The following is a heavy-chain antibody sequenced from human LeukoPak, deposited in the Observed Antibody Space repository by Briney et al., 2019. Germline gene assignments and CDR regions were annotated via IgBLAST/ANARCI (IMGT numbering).Heavy chain of an antibody. CDR1: GGSISSSSYY. CDR2: IYTSGST. D-gene: IGHD6-6*01. CDR3: ARDASIAARPGYYYYMDV. Sequence: SETLSLTCTVSGGSISSSSYYWGWIRQPPGKGLEWIGRIYTSGSTNYNPSLKSRVTISVDTSKNQFSLKLSSVTAADTAVYYCARDASIAARPGYYYYMDVWGKGTTVTVSS. V-gene: IGHV4-39*07. J-gene: IGHJ6*03.